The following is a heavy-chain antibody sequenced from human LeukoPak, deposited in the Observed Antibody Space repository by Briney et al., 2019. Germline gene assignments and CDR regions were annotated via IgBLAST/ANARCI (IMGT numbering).Heavy chain of an antibody. D-gene: IGHD3-22*01. Sequence: KTSETLSLTCAVYGGSFSGYYWSWIRQPPGKGLEWIGEINHSGSTNYNPSLKSRVTISVDTSKNQFSLKLSSVTAADTAVYYCARAAYYYDSSGYLFWGQGTLVTVSS. CDR2: INHSGST. V-gene: IGHV4-34*01. CDR3: ARAAYYYDSSGYLF. J-gene: IGHJ4*02. CDR1: GGSFSGYY.